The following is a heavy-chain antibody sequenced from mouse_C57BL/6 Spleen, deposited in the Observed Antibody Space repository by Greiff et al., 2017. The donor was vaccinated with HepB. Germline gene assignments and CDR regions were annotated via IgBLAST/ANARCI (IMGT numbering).Heavy chain of an antibody. Sequence: QVQLQQSGPELVKPGASVKISCKASGYAFSSSWMNWVKQRPGKGLEWIGRIYPGDGDTNYNGKFKGKATLTADKSSSTAYMQLSSLTSEDSAVYVCARAMKFYAMDYWGQGTSVTVSS. CDR2: IYPGDGDT. V-gene: IGHV1-82*01. CDR1: GYAFSSSW. J-gene: IGHJ4*01. CDR3: ARAMKFYAMDY.